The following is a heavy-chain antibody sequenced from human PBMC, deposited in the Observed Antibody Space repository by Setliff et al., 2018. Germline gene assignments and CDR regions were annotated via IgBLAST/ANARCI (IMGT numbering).Heavy chain of an antibody. CDR2: TIPIFGTT. J-gene: IGHJ6*03. CDR1: YA. CDR3: VREGVDSRSSTDYRYYMDV. Sequence: YALSWVRQAPGQGLEWMGGTIPIFGTTDYAQKFQGRVTIITDESTSTAFMQLSSLRSEDTAVYYCVREGVDSRSSTDYRYYMDVWGKGTTVTVSS. D-gene: IGHD3-22*01. V-gene: IGHV1-69*05.